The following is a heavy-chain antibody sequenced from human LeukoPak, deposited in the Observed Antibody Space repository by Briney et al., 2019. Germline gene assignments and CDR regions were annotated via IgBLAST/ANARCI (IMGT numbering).Heavy chain of an antibody. V-gene: IGHV2-5*01. CDR1: GFSLSTSGVG. CDR3: AHRRSGMGSIFFDS. CDR2: INSNDDK. D-gene: IGHD5-24*01. J-gene: IGHJ4*02. Sequence: SGPTLVNPTQTLTLTCTFSGFSLSTSGVGVVWIRQPPGKGLEWLALINSNDDKRYRPSLKSRLTTTKDTSKNQVILTMTNMDPVDTATYYCAHRRSGMGSIFFDSWGQGTPVSVSS.